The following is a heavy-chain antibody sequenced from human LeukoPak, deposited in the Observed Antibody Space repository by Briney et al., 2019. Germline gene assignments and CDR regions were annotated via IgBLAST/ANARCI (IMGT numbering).Heavy chain of an antibody. V-gene: IGHV3-11*04. J-gene: IGHJ4*02. CDR3: AKDEDTWGYTISGY. CDR1: GFTFSDYY. D-gene: IGHD5-12*01. CDR2: VSSGSSTI. Sequence: GGSLRLSCAASGFTFSDYYMSWIRQAPGEALEWVSYVSSGSSTIYYADSVKGRFTVSRDNGKRSLYLHMNSLRAEDTAMYYCAKDEDTWGYTISGYWGQGTLVTVSS.